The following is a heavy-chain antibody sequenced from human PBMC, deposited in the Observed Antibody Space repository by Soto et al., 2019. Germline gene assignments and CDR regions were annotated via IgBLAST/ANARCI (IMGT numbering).Heavy chain of an antibody. CDR1: GYTFTSYG. CDR3: ATRYWVYSSGWYNPYYYYYMDV. CDR2: ISAYNGNT. J-gene: IGHJ6*03. Sequence: GASVKVSCKASGYTFTSYGISWVRQAPGQGLEWMGWISAYNGNTNYAQKFQGRVTMTRNTSISTAYMELSSLRSEDTAVYYCATRYWVYSSGWYNPYYYYYMDVWGKGTTVTVSS. V-gene: IGHV1-18*01. D-gene: IGHD6-19*01.